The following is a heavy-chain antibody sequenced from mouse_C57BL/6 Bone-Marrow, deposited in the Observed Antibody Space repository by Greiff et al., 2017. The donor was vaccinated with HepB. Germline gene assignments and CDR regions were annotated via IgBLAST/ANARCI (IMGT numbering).Heavy chain of an antibody. D-gene: IGHD1-1*01. V-gene: IGHV1-18*01. CDR2: INPNNGGT. J-gene: IGHJ4*01. CDR3: ARSKAYYYGSSYVADYAMDY. Sequence: EVKLMESGPELVKPGASVKIPCKASGYTFTDYNMDWVKQSHGKSLEWIGDINPNNGGTSYNQKFKGKATLTVDKSSSTAYMELRSLTSEDTAVYYCARSKAYYYGSSYVADYAMDYWGQGTSVTVSS. CDR1: GYTFTDYN.